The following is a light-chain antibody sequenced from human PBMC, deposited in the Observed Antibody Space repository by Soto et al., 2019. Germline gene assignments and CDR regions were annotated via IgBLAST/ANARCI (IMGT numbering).Light chain of an antibody. CDR1: SSDGGGYNY. Sequence: QSVLTQPASVSGSPGQSITISGTGTSSDGGGYNYVSWYQQHPGKAPKLMIYDVSNRPSGVSNRFSGSKSGNTASLTISGLQAEDEADYYCSPYTSSSTPYVFGTGTKVTV. V-gene: IGLV2-14*01. J-gene: IGLJ1*01. CDR2: DVS. CDR3: SPYTSSSTPYV.